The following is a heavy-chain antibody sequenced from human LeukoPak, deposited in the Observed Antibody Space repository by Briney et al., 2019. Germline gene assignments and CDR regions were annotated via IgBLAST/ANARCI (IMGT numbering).Heavy chain of an antibody. D-gene: IGHD5-24*01. CDR1: GFTFSTYA. J-gene: IGHJ3*02. CDR2: ISGGGGTK. CDR3: ASRDGYKGAFDI. Sequence: GGSLRLSCAASGFTFSTYAMSWVRQAPGKGLEWVSAISGGGGTKFYADSVKGRFTGSRDNSKNTLYLQMNSLRAEDTAVYYCASRDGYKGAFDIWGQGTMVTVSS. V-gene: IGHV3-23*01.